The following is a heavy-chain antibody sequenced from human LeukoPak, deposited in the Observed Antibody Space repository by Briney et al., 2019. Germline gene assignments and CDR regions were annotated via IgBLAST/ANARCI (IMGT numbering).Heavy chain of an antibody. CDR2: ISSSSSTI. V-gene: IGHV3-48*04. J-gene: IGHJ4*02. CDR1: GFTFSSYS. CDR3: ARDPDSGSYPQPGGFDY. D-gene: IGHD1-26*01. Sequence: GGSLRLSCAASGFTFSSYSMNWVRQAPGKGLEWVSYISSSSSTIYYADSVKGRFTISRDNAKNSLYLQMNSLRAEDTAVYYCARDPDSGSYPQPGGFDYWGQGTLVTVSS.